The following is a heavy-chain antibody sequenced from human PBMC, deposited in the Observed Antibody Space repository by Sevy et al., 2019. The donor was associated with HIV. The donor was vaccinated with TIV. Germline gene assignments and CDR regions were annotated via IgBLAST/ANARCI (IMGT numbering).Heavy chain of an antibody. V-gene: IGHV3-23*01. CDR2: ISGSGGST. CDR1: GFTFSSYA. D-gene: IGHD3-3*01. J-gene: IGHJ6*03. CDR3: ATLYDFWSGSRYYMDV. Sequence: GGSLRLSCAASGFTFSSYAMSWVRQAPGKGLEWVSAISGSGGSTYYADSVKGRFTISRDNSKNTLYLQMNSLRAEDTAVYYCATLYDFWSGSRYYMDVWGKRTTVTVSS.